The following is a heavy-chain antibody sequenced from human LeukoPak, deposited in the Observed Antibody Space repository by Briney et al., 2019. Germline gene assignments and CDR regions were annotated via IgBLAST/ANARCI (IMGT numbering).Heavy chain of an antibody. Sequence: PGGSLRLSCAASGFTFSSYSMNWVRQAPGKGLEWVSSISSSSSYIYYADSVKGRFTISRDNAKNSLYLQMSGLRAEDTAFYYCARPRGGSYSAFDIWGQGTMVTVSS. J-gene: IGHJ3*02. V-gene: IGHV3-21*01. CDR2: ISSSSSYI. CDR3: ARPRGGSYSAFDI. CDR1: GFTFSSYS. D-gene: IGHD1-26*01.